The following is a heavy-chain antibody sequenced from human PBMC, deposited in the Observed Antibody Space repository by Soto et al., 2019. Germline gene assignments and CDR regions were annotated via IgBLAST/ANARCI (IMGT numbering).Heavy chain of an antibody. CDR1: GGSVSSGSYY. Sequence: PSETLSLTCTVSGGSVSSGSYYWSWIRQPPGKGLEWIGYIYYSGSTNYNPSLKSRVTISVDTSKNQFSLKLSSVTAADTAVYYCAKEMATGAEYFQHWGQGTLVTVSS. CDR3: AKEMATGAEYFQH. CDR2: IYYSGST. J-gene: IGHJ1*01. D-gene: IGHD5-12*01. V-gene: IGHV4-61*01.